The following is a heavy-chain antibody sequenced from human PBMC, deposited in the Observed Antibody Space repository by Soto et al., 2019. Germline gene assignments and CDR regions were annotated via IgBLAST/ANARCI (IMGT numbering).Heavy chain of an antibody. V-gene: IGHV4-59*01. J-gene: IGHJ4*02. CDR1: GTSIRGYY. D-gene: IGHD5-18*01. Sequence: SETLSLTCSVSGTSIRGYYWTWIRQPPGKGLEWIGYIYYTGTTKYNPSLKSRVTISVDTSKDQFSLRLNSVTAAEMAVYYCEREVYSFGSNHFDSWGQGDLVTVSS. CDR2: IYYTGTT. CDR3: EREVYSFGSNHFDS.